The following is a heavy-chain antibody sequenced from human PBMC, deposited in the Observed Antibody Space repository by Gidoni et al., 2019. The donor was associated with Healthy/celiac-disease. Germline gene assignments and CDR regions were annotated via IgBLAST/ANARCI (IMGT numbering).Heavy chain of an antibody. CDR3: AKDYRRGYSYGYLDY. CDR2: SSGSGGST. V-gene: IGHV3-23*01. D-gene: IGHD5-18*01. J-gene: IGHJ4*02. Sequence: EVQLLESGGGLVQPGGSLRLSCAASGFTFSSYAMSWVRQAPGQGLEWVSASSGSGGSTYYADSVKGRFTISRDNSKNTLYLQMNSLRAEDTAVYYCAKDYRRGYSYGYLDYWGQGTLVTVSS. CDR1: GFTFSSYA.